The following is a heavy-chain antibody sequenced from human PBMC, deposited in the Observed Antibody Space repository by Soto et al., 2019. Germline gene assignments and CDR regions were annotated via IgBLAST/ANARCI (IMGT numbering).Heavy chain of an antibody. CDR3: ARRRGGFGGGWTTPYFDY. D-gene: IGHD6-19*01. J-gene: IGHJ4*02. Sequence: PGGSLRLSCAASGFTFSTYGMHWVRQAPGKGLEWVAVILYDGSNKYYVDSVKGRFTISRDNSKNTLYLQMNSLRAEDTAVYYCARRRGGFGGGWTTPYFDYWGQGTLVTVSS. CDR1: GFTFSTYG. V-gene: IGHV3-30*03. CDR2: ILYDGSNK.